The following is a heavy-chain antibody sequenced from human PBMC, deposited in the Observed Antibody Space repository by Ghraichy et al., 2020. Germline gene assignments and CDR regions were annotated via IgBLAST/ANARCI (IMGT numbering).Heavy chain of an antibody. CDR1: GYTFTGYY. D-gene: IGHD3-3*01. V-gene: IGHV1-2*05. Sequence: ASVKVSCKASGYTFTGYYMHWVRQAPGQGLEWMGRINPNSGGTNYAQKFQGRVTMTRDTSISTAYMELSRLRSDDTVVYYCARGSRITIFGVVIPRGNWFDPWGQGTLVTVSS. CDR2: INPNSGGT. J-gene: IGHJ5*02. CDR3: ARGSRITIFGVVIPRGNWFDP.